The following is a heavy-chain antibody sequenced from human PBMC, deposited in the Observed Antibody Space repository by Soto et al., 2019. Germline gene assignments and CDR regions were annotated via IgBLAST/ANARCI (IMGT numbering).Heavy chain of an antibody. J-gene: IGHJ6*02. V-gene: IGHV1-69*01. D-gene: IGHD3-22*01. CDR3: ASTFYHESSGYHRDSYYGMDV. CDR1: GGTLSRYV. CDR2: IIPLFGTA. Sequence: QALLVQSGAEVKKPGSSVKVSCKASGGTLSRYVISWVRQAPGQGLEWMGGIIPLFGTASYAEKFQTRVTITADESTGTAYMELRSLRSEDTAVYYCASTFYHESSGYHRDSYYGMDVWGQGTRVSVSS.